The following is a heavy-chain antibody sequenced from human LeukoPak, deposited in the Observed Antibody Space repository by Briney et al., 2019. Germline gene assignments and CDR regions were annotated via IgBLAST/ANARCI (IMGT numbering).Heavy chain of an antibody. CDR3: ARVLLAGAQWELQEGINAFDI. J-gene: IGHJ3*02. Sequence: PGGSLRLSCAASGFTFSSYSMNWVRQAPGKGLEWVSSISSSCSYIYYADSVKGRFTISRDNAKNSLYLQMNSLRAEDTAVYYCARVLLAGAQWELQEGINAFDIWGQGTMVTVSS. CDR1: GFTFSSYS. CDR2: ISSSCSYI. V-gene: IGHV3-21*01. D-gene: IGHD1-26*01.